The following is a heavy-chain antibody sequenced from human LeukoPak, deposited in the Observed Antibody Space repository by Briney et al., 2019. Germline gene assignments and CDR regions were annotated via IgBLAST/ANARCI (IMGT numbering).Heavy chain of an antibody. CDR1: GVSISTYY. V-gene: IGHV4-59*01. Sequence: SETLSLTCTVSGVSISTYYWSWIRQPPGKGLEWIGHVYYSGSTSSNPSLKSRVTISVDPSKKQLSLRLSSVKAADTAVYYCARVVYSGYDLRGAMDVWGKGTTVTVSS. CDR3: ARVVYSGYDLRGAMDV. D-gene: IGHD5-12*01. CDR2: VYYSGST. J-gene: IGHJ6*03.